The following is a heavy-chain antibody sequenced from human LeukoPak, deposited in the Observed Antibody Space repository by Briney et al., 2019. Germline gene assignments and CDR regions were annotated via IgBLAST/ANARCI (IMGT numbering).Heavy chain of an antibody. V-gene: IGHV1-46*01. J-gene: IGHJ3*02. D-gene: IGHD1-26*01. CDR1: GGIFSSYS. Sequence: GASVKVSCKASGGIFSSYSITWVRQAPGQGLEWMGIINPSGGSRSYAQKFQGRVTMTRDTSTSTVYMELSSLRSEDTAVYYCARGSIVGAKTLGFGAFDIWGQGTMVTVSS. CDR2: INPSGGSR. CDR3: ARGSIVGAKTLGFGAFDI.